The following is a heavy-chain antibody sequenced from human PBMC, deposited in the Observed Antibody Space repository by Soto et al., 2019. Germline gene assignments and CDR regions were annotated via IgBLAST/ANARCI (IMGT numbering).Heavy chain of an antibody. J-gene: IGHJ4*02. CDR3: ARAVAGTSIRDS. D-gene: IGHD6-19*01. CDR2: TIPIVDRA. CDR1: GGTFSTST. V-gene: IGHV1-69*08. Sequence: QVQLVQSGAEVKKPGSSVKISCQASGGTFSTSTISWVRQAPGQGLEWMGRTIPIVDRAIYAQNFQGRVTMTADKSTNAVYMEMFSLRSDDTAVYYCARAVAGTSIRDSWGQGTLVTVSS.